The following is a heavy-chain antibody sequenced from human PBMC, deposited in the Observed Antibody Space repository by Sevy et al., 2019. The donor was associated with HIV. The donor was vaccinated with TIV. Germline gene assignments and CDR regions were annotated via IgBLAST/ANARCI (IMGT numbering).Heavy chain of an antibody. CDR3: ARERIGGRYYGMDV. D-gene: IGHD1-1*01. V-gene: IGHV4-59*01. CDR2: IYYTGST. CDR1: GGSISSYY. Sequence: SETLSLTCTVSGGSISSYYWNWIRQSPGKGLEWIGYIYYTGSTNYNPSLKSRVTISVDTSKNQFSLKLTSVTAADTAVYYCARERIGGRYYGMDVLGQGTTVTVSS. J-gene: IGHJ6*02.